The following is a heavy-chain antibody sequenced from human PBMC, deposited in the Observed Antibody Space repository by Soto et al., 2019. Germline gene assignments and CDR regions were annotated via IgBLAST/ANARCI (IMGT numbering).Heavy chain of an antibody. J-gene: IGHJ5*02. V-gene: IGHV3-30-3*01. CDR3: ARDMIVGDCSGGSFYNGFDP. CDR2: ISYDGSNK. Sequence: GGSLRLSCAASGFTFSSYAMHWVRQAPGKGLEWVAVISYDGSNKYYADSVKGRFTISRDNSKNTLYLQMNSLRAEDTAVYYCARDMIVGDCSGGSFYNGFDPWGQGTLVTVSS. D-gene: IGHD2-15*01. CDR1: GFTFSSYA.